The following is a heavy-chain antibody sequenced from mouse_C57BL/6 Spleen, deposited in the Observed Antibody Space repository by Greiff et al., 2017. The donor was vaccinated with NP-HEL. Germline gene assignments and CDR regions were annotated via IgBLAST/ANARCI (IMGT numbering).Heavy chain of an antibody. CDR1: GFSLTSYG. Sequence: VQLQQSGPGLVQPSQSLSITCTVSGFSLTSYGVHWVRQSPGKGLEWLGVIWRGGSTDYNAAFMSRLSITKDNSKSQVFFKMNSLQADDTAIYYCAILYYDYGYAMDYWGQGTSVTVSS. CDR2: IWRGGST. J-gene: IGHJ4*01. D-gene: IGHD2-4*01. CDR3: AILYYDYGYAMDY. V-gene: IGHV2-5*01.